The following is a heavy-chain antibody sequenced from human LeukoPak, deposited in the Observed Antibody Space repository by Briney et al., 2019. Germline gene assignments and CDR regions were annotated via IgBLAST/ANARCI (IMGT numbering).Heavy chain of an antibody. V-gene: IGHV3-48*04. CDR3: AKERSSWAFDI. CDR1: GFTFKTYS. J-gene: IGHJ3*02. CDR2: ITSSSSTM. D-gene: IGHD6-6*01. Sequence: GGSLRLSCAASGFTFKTYSMNWVRQAPGKGLEWVSYITSSSSTMHYADSVKGRFTISRDNAKNSLYLQMNSLRAEDTAVYYCAKERSSWAFDIWGQGTMVTVSS.